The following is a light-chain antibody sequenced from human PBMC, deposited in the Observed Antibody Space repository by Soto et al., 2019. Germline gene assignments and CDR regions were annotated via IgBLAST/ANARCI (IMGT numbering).Light chain of an antibody. V-gene: IGKV1-5*03. Sequence: DIQMTQSPSTLSASVGDSVKITCRASQRISIWLAWYQQKPGKAPKLLIYKASTLESGVPSGFCNSGSGTEVRCIIVILQTDDFATYCSQHYDCYSNSFGRGIKV. CDR2: KAS. CDR1: QRISIW. CDR3: QHYDCYSNS. J-gene: IGKJ2*01.